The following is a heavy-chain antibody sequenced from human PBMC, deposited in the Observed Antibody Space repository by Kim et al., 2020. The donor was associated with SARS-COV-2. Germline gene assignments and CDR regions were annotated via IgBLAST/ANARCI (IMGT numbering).Heavy chain of an antibody. V-gene: IGHV4-59*08. CDR2: IYYSGST. Sequence: SETLSLTCTVSGGSISSYYWSWIRQPPGKGLEWIGYIYYSGSTNYNPSLKSRVTISVDTSKNQFSLKLISVTAADTAVYYCASDYGDYWRLTYWGQGTLVTVSS. D-gene: IGHD4-17*01. CDR3: ASDYGDYWRLTY. CDR1: GGSISSYY. J-gene: IGHJ4*02.